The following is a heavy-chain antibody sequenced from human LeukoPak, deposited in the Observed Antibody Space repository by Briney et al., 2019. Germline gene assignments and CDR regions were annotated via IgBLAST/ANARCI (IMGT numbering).Heavy chain of an antibody. J-gene: IGHJ6*02. CDR3: ARAGYCSGGSCAFRYYGMDV. V-gene: IGHV3-11*01. CDR2: ISSSGSTI. Sequence: ESGGSLRLSCAASGFTFTTFAMSWIRQAPGKGLEWVSYISSSGSTIYYADSVKGRFTISRDNAKNSLYLQMNSLRAEDTAVYYCARAGYCSGGSCAFRYYGMDVWGQGTTVTVSS. CDR1: GFTFTTFA. D-gene: IGHD2-15*01.